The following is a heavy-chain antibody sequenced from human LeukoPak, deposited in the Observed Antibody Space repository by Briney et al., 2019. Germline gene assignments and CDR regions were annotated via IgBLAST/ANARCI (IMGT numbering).Heavy chain of an antibody. CDR3: AKDRDYYGSGSQNAFDY. Sequence: SQTLSLTCAISGDSVSSNSAAWNWIRQSPSRGLEWLGRTYYRSKWYNDYAISVKSRISLNPDTSKNQISLQLNSVTPEDTAVYYCAKDRDYYGSGSQNAFDYWGQGTLVTVSS. J-gene: IGHJ4*02. CDR2: TYYRSKWYN. D-gene: IGHD3-10*01. V-gene: IGHV6-1*01. CDR1: GDSVSSNSAA.